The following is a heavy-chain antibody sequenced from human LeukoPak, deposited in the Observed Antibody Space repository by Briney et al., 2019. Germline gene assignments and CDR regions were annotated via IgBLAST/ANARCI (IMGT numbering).Heavy chain of an antibody. CDR2: INHSGSN. D-gene: IGHD6-6*01. CDR1: GGSFSGYY. Sequence: SETLSLTCAVYGGSFSGYYWSWIRQPPGKGLEWIGEINHSGSNNYNPSLKSRVTISVDTSKNPFSLKLSSVTAADTAVYYCARGRIAARPGGDYWGQGTLVSVSS. J-gene: IGHJ4*02. CDR3: ARGRIAARPGGDY. V-gene: IGHV4-34*01.